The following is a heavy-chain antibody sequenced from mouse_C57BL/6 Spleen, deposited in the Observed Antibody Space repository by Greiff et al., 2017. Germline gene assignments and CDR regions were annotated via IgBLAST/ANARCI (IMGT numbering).Heavy chain of an antibody. CDR1: GYAFSSSW. V-gene: IGHV1-82*01. CDR2: IYPGDGDT. J-gene: IGHJ3*01. CDR3: ARTVYDYDGWFAY. D-gene: IGHD2-4*01. Sequence: VQLKESGPELVKPGASVKISCKASGYAFSSSWMNWVKQRPGKGLEWIGRIYPGDGDTNYNGKFKGKATLTADKSSSTAYMQLSSLTSEDSAVYCCARTVYDYDGWFAYWGQGTLVTVSA.